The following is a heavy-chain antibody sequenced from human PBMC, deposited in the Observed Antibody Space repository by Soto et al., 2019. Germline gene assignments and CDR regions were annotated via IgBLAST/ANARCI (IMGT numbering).Heavy chain of an antibody. CDR2: VIPIFGTA. CDR3: ATHWGWELRTAYFPH. Sequence: QVLLVQSGAEVKKPGSSVRVSCKASGDTFRTHAITWVRQAPGQGLEWMGGVIPIFGTADCAENFQGRVRMTADEATNTAYLELSSLTSEDTATYYCATHWGWELRTAYFPHWGQGTLITVSS. J-gene: IGHJ1*01. CDR1: GDTFRTHA. D-gene: IGHD1-26*01. V-gene: IGHV1-69*01.